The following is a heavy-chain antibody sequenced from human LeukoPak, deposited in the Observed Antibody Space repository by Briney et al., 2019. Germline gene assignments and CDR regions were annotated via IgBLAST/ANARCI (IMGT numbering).Heavy chain of an antibody. V-gene: IGHV4-34*01. CDR1: GGSFSGYY. CDR3: ARHVFDSGTSYSLLPYNWFDP. D-gene: IGHD3-10*01. Sequence: SETLSLTCAVYGGSFSGYYWSWIRQPPGKGLEWIGEINHSGSTNYNPSLKSRVAISVDTSKNQFSLKLSSVTAADTAVYYCARHVFDSGTSYSLLPYNWFDPWGQGTLVTVSS. CDR2: INHSGST. J-gene: IGHJ5*02.